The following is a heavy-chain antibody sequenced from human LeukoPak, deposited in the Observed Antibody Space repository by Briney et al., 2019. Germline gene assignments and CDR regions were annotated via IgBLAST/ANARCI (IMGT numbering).Heavy chain of an antibody. CDR3: ARLNSSPRRLGNWFDP. Sequence: GASVKVSCKASGYTFTGYYMHWVRQAPGQGLEGMGWINPNSGGTNYAQKFQGRVTMTRDTSISTAYMELSRLRSDDTAVYYCARLNSSPRRLGNWFDPWGQGTLVTVSS. D-gene: IGHD4-23*01. J-gene: IGHJ5*02. V-gene: IGHV1-2*02. CDR2: INPNSGGT. CDR1: GYTFTGYY.